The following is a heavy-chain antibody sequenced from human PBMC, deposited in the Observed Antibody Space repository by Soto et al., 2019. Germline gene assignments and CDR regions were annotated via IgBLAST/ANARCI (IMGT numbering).Heavy chain of an antibody. J-gene: IGHJ6*02. CDR1: GYTFTSYG. CDR2: ISAYNGNT. Sequence: QVQLVQSGAEVKKPGDSVKVSCKASGYTFTSYGISWVRQAPGQGLEWMGWISAYNGNTNYAQKLQGRVTMTTDASTSTAYMELRSLRSDDTAVYYCARDDQDYYDSSCYLYGMDVWGQGTTVTVSS. D-gene: IGHD3-22*01. CDR3: ARDDQDYYDSSCYLYGMDV. V-gene: IGHV1-18*01.